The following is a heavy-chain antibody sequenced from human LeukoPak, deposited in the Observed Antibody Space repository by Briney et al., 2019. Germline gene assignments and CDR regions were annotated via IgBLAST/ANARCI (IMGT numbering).Heavy chain of an antibody. J-gene: IGHJ4*02. CDR1: GDSIRSYH. Sequence: PSETLSLTCTVSGDSIRSYHWSWFRQPAGKGLEWIGRIYTTGSANYNPSLKSRVIMSVDTSKNQFSLNLTSVTAADTAMYYCARDAHYYGVDYWGQGTLVTVSS. D-gene: IGHD3-10*01. CDR3: ARDAHYYGVDY. CDR2: IYTTGSA. V-gene: IGHV4-4*07.